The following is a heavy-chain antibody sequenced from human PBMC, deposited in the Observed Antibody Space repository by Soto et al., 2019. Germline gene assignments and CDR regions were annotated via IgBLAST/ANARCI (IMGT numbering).Heavy chain of an antibody. CDR2: ISAYNGNT. CDR1: GYTFTSYG. CDR3: ASPSGIQHATYGMDV. Sequence: VASVKVSCKASGYTFTSYGISWVRQAPGQGLEWMGWISAYNGNTNYAQKLQGRVTMTTDTSTSTAYMELRSLRSDDTAVYYCASPSGIQHATYGMDVWGQGATVTVSS. J-gene: IGHJ6*02. D-gene: IGHD5-18*01. V-gene: IGHV1-18*04.